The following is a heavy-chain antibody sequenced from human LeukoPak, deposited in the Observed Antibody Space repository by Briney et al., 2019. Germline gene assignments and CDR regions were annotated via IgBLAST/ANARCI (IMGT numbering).Heavy chain of an antibody. CDR3: AKDDSGSYSYYFDY. Sequence: PGGSLRLSCAASGFTFSSYAMSWVRQAPGKGLEWVSAISGSGGSTYYAGSVKGRFTISRDNSKNTLYLQMNSLRAEDTAVYYCAKDDSGSYSYYFDYWGQGTLVTVSS. CDR1: GFTFSSYA. D-gene: IGHD1-26*01. V-gene: IGHV3-23*01. J-gene: IGHJ4*02. CDR2: ISGSGGST.